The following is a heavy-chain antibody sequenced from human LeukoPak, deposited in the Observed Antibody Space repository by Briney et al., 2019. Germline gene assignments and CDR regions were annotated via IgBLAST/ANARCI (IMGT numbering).Heavy chain of an antibody. D-gene: IGHD4/OR15-4a*01. Sequence: GESLKISCKGSGYSFTSYGISWVRQAPGQRLEWMGWISAYNGNTNYAQKLQGRVTMTTDTSTSTAYMELRSLRSDDTAVYYCARDVDGAKDASPLRSGGGIGDYWGQGTLVTVSS. CDR3: ARDVDGAKDASPLRSGGGIGDY. J-gene: IGHJ4*02. CDR2: ISAYNGNT. V-gene: IGHV1-18*01. CDR1: GYSFTSYG.